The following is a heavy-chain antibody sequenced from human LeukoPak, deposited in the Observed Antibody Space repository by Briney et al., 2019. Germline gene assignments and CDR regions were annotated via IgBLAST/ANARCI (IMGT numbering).Heavy chain of an antibody. CDR1: GYTFTSYY. CDR3: ARDPTYYDSNGINWFDP. V-gene: IGHV1-46*01. J-gene: IGHJ5*02. D-gene: IGHD3-3*01. Sequence: ASVKVSCKASGYTFTSYYMHWVRQAPGQGLEWMGIINPSGGSTSYAQKFQGRVTMTRDTSTSTVYMELGSLRSEDTAVYYCARDPTYYDSNGINWFDPWGQGTLVTVSS. CDR2: INPSGGST.